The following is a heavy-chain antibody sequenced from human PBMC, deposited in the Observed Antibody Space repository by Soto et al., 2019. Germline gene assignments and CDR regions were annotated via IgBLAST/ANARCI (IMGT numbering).Heavy chain of an antibody. J-gene: IGHJ4*02. CDR2: ISYDGSDK. CDR3: GAGRYFSDY. CDR1: GFTFSSYG. Sequence: PGGSLRLSCAASGFTFSSYGMHWVVQAPGKGLEWVALISYDGSDKYYADSVKGRFTISRDNSKNTLYLQMNSLRVEDTAVYYCGAGRYFSDYWGQGTLVTVSS. D-gene: IGHD6-13*01. V-gene: IGHV3-30*03.